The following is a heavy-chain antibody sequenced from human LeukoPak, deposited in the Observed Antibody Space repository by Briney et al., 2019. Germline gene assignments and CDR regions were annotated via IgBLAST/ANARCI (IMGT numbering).Heavy chain of an antibody. V-gene: IGHV4-34*01. CDR3: ASRMGSGFDY. CDR2: INHSGST. J-gene: IGHJ4*02. CDR1: GGSFSGYY. D-gene: IGHD6-19*01. Sequence: SETLSLTCAVYGGSFSGYYWSWIRQPPGKGLEWIGEINHSGSTNYNPSLKSRVTISVDKSKNQFSLKLSSVTAADTAVYYCASRMGSGFDYWGQGTLVTVSS.